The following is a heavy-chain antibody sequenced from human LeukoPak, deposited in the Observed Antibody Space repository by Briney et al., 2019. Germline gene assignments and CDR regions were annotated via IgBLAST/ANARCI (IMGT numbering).Heavy chain of an antibody. V-gene: IGHV1-69*13. J-gene: IGHJ6*04. D-gene: IGHD2-2*01. CDR1: GGTFSSYA. CDR3: ARPTDIVVVPARHGGYHYGMDV. CDR2: IIPIFGTA. Sequence: SVKVSCKASGGTFSSYAISWVRQAPGQGLEWMGGIIPIFGTANYAQKFQGRVTITADESTSTAYMELSSLRSEDTAVYYCARPTDIVVVPARHGGYHYGMDVWGKGTTVTVSS.